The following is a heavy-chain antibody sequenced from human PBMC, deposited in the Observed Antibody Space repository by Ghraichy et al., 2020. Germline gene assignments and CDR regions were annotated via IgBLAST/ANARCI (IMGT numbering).Heavy chain of an antibody. CDR2: ISGSGSST. CDR3: AKNPGYKLARAPYFDY. D-gene: IGHD1-1*01. Sequence: GGSLRLSCAASGFTFSGYAMSWVRQAPGKGLEWVSAISGSGSSTYYADSVKGRFTISRDNSKNTLYLQMSYLRAEDTAVYYCAKNPGYKLARAPYFDYWGQGTLVTVSS. J-gene: IGHJ4*02. CDR1: GFTFSGYA. V-gene: IGHV3-23*01.